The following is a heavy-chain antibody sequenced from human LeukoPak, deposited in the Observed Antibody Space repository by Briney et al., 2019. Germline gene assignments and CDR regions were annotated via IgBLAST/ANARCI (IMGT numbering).Heavy chain of an antibody. CDR1: GFTFSSYA. J-gene: IGHJ4*02. Sequence: GGSLRLSCAASGFTFSSYAMSWVRQAPGKGLEWVSAISGSGGSTYYADSVKGRFTISRDNSKNTLYLQMNSPRAEDTAVYYCAKDPYYYGSGRGYYFDYWGQGTLVTVSS. CDR2: ISGSGGST. CDR3: AKDPYYYGSGRGYYFDY. D-gene: IGHD3-10*01. V-gene: IGHV3-23*01.